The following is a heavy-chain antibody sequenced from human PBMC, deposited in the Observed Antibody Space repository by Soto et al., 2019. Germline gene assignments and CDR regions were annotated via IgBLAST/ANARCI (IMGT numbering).Heavy chain of an antibody. V-gene: IGHV1-69*02. J-gene: IGHJ3*02. D-gene: IGHD6-13*01. CDR3: ARSTWSGETFDI. CDR1: GGTFNVYT. CDR2: IIPMLAIT. Sequence: QVQLVQSGTELKKPVSPVKVSCKASGGTFNVYTIIWVRQAPGQGLEWMGRIIPMLAITNYAQRFKGRVTLTADTSTTTAYMELSSLSSEDMAVHYSARSTWSGETFDIWGQGTLVSVSS.